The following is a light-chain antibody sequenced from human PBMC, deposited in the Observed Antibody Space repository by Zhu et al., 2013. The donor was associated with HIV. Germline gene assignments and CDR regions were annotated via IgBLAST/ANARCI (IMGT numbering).Light chain of an antibody. CDR2: AAS. CDR3: QQYYSSPLT. CDR1: QSVSSSH. J-gene: IGKJ4*01. Sequence: EIVLTQSPGTLSLSPGERATLSCRASQSVSSSHLAWYQQKPGQAPRLLIYAASSRATGIPDRFSGSGSGTDFTLTISSLQAEDVAVYYCQQYYSSPLTFGGGTKVEIK. V-gene: IGKV3-20*01.